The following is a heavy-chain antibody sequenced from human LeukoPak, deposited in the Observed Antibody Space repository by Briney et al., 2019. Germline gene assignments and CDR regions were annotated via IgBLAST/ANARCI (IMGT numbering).Heavy chain of an antibody. CDR3: ARMTFGGMDV. CDR2: TRSKANNHTT. Sequence: GGSLRLSCAASGITLSDQYMEWVRQTPGKGLEWVGRTRSKANNHTTEYAASVKGRFTISRDDSNNPLYLQMNSLKTEDTAVYYCARMTFGGMDVWGKGTTVTVSS. V-gene: IGHV3-72*01. J-gene: IGHJ6*04. CDR1: GITLSDQY. D-gene: IGHD3-16*01.